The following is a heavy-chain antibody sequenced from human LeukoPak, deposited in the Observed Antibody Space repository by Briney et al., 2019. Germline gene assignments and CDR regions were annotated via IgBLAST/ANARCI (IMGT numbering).Heavy chain of an antibody. J-gene: IGHJ6*03. D-gene: IGHD3-10*01. Sequence: SEALSLTCTVSGYSISSGYYWGWIRQPPGKGLEWIGSIYHSGSTYYNPSLKSRVTISVDTSKNQFSLKLSSVTAADTAVYYCARLLITMVRGVISLIPVRYYYYMDVWGKGTTVTISS. CDR3: ARLLITMVRGVISLIPVRYYYYMDV. CDR2: IYHSGST. V-gene: IGHV4-38-2*02. CDR1: GYSISSGYY.